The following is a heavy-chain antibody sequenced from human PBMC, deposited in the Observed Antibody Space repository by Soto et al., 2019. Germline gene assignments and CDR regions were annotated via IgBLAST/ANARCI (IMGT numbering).Heavy chain of an antibody. CDR1: GFSFSSYP. D-gene: IGHD2-15*01. J-gene: IGHJ4*02. Sequence: QVQLVESGGGVIQPGRSLRLSCAASGFSFSSYPMHWVRQAPGKGLEWVAVISYDGSNKDYTDSVKGRFTISRDNSKNTLYVQMNSPRAEDTAVYYCVREGFCSGGSCSLFDYWGQGSPVIVS. V-gene: IGHV3-30-3*01. CDR2: ISYDGSNK. CDR3: VREGFCSGGSCSLFDY.